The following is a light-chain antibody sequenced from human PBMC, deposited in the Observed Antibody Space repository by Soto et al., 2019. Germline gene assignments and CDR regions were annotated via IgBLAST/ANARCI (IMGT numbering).Light chain of an antibody. CDR3: QQFSSYPLT. Sequence: DIVMTQSPDSLAVSLGERATINCKSSQSVLYSSNNKNYLAWYQQKPGQAPRLLIYDASSRATGIPDRFSGGGSGTDFTLTISRLEPEDFAVYYCQQFSSYPLTFGGGTKVDI. CDR2: DAS. V-gene: IGKV4-1*01. CDR1: QSVLYSSNNKNY. J-gene: IGKJ4*01.